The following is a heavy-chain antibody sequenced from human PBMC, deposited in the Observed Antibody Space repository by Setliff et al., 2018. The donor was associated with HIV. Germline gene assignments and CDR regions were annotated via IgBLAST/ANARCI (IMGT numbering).Heavy chain of an antibody. CDR1: GYSFTSYW. Sequence: PGESLKISCKGSGYSFTSYWIGWVRQMPGKGLEWMGIIYPGDSDTRYSPSFQGQVTISADKSISTAYLQWSSLKASDTAMYYCVKHLSPGSGWYSKARGMDVWGQGTTVTVSS. J-gene: IGHJ6*02. V-gene: IGHV5-51*01. D-gene: IGHD6-19*01. CDR3: VKHLSPGSGWYSKARGMDV. CDR2: IYPGDSDT.